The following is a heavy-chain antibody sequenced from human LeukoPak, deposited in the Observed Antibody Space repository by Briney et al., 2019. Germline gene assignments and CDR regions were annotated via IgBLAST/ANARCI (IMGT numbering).Heavy chain of an antibody. CDR2: ISYDGSNK. J-gene: IGHJ6*03. Sequence: GGSLRLSCAASGFTFSSYAMHWVRQAPGKGLEWVAVISYDGSNKYYADSVKGRFTISRDNSKNTLYLQMSSLRAEDTAVYYCAKMGRRVSGSYRSYYYMDVWGKGTTVTISS. CDR1: GFTFSSYA. CDR3: AKMGRRVSGSYRSYYYMDV. D-gene: IGHD3-16*02. V-gene: IGHV3-30*04.